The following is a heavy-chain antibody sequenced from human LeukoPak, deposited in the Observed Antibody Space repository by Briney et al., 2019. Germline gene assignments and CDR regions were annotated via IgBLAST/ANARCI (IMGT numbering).Heavy chain of an antibody. Sequence: SETLSLTCTVSGGSISNKYWSWIRQPAGKGLEWIGRIYTSGSTNYNPSLKSRVTISVDTSKNQFSLKLSSVTAADTAVYYCARGRTVAGYYYYYYMDVWGKGTTVTVSS. V-gene: IGHV4-4*07. J-gene: IGHJ6*03. CDR3: ARGRTVAGYYYYYYMDV. D-gene: IGHD6-19*01. CDR2: IYTSGST. CDR1: GGSISNKY.